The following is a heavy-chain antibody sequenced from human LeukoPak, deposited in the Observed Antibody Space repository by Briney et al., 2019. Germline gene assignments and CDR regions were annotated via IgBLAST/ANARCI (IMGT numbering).Heavy chain of an antibody. CDR1: GFTFSSYA. CDR3: AKDDSLVGQQHDY. V-gene: IGHV3-23*01. Sequence: GGSLRLSCAASGFTFSSYAMSWVRQAPGKGLEWVSAISGSGGSTYYADSVKGRFTISRDNSKNTLYLQMNSLRAEDTAVYYRAKDDSLVGQQHDYWGQGTLVTVSS. CDR2: ISGSGGST. D-gene: IGHD6-13*01. J-gene: IGHJ4*02.